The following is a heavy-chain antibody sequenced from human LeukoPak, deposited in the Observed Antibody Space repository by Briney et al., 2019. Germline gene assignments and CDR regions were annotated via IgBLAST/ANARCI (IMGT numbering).Heavy chain of an antibody. V-gene: IGHV3-73*01. D-gene: IGHD3-10*01. CDR2: IRSKANSYAT. CDR1: GFTFSGSA. J-gene: IGHJ6*02. CDR3: ARGITMVRGVAHYYYYGMDV. Sequence: QPGGSLKLSCAASGFTFSGSAMHWVRQASGKGLEWVGRIRSKANSYATAYAASVKGRFTISRDDSKNTAYLQMNSLRAEDTAVYYCARGITMVRGVAHYYYYGMDVWGQGTTVTVSS.